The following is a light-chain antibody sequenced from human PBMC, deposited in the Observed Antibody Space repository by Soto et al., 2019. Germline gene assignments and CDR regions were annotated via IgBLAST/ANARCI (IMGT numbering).Light chain of an antibody. J-gene: IGKJ2*01. Sequence: EIVVTQSPATLSASPGERVTLTCRASQFVSTRLAWYQQRPGQVPRLLIYDAYTRALGISARFSGSGSGTEFTLTISRLEPEDFAVYYCQQYGSSAPYTFGQGTKLEIK. CDR3: QQYGSSAPYT. V-gene: IGKV3-20*01. CDR1: QFVSTR. CDR2: DAY.